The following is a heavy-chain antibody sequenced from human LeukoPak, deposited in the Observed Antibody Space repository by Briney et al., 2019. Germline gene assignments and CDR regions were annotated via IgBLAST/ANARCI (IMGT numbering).Heavy chain of an antibody. V-gene: IGHV4-31*03. J-gene: IGHJ4*02. D-gene: IGHD1-26*01. CDR3: ARGGSYGGIGDY. CDR2: ISYSGST. CDR1: GGSISSGAYY. Sequence: SQTLSLTCTVSGGSISSGAYYWNWIRQLPGKGLEWIGYISYSGSTYYNPSLKSRVTISVDTSKTQISLKVNSVTAADTAVYYCARGGSYGGIGDYWGQGTLVTVSS.